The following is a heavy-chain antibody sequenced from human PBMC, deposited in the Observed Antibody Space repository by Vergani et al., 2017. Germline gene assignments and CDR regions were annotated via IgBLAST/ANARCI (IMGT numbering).Heavy chain of an antibody. V-gene: IGHV4-59*12. CDR2: IYYSGST. CDR1: GGSISSYY. D-gene: IGHD3-22*01. CDR3: ARERSDSSGYFSFDY. Sequence: QVQLQESGPGLVKPSETLSLTCTVSGGSISSYYWSWIRQPPGKGLEWIGYIYYSGSTNYNPSLKSRVTISVDTSKNQFSLKLSSVTAADTAVYYCARERSDSSGYFSFDYWGQGTLVTVSS. J-gene: IGHJ4*02.